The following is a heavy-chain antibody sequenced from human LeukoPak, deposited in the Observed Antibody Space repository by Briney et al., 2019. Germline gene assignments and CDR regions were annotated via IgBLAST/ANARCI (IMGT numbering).Heavy chain of an antibody. CDR1: GFTFSSYG. Sequence: GRSLRLSCAASGFTFSSYGMHWVRQAPGKGLEWVAVIWYDGSNKYYADSVKGRFTISRDNSKNTLYLQMNSLRAEDTAVYYCAKVLSRYYYYYMDVWGKGTTVTVSS. J-gene: IGHJ6*03. CDR2: IWYDGSNK. CDR3: AKVLSRYYYYYMDV. V-gene: IGHV3-33*06.